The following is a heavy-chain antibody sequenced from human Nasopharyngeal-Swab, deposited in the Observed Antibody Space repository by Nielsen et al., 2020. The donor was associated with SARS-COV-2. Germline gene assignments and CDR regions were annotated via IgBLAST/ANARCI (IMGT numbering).Heavy chain of an antibody. D-gene: IGHD6-13*01. CDR2: IYWDDDK. Sequence: SGPTLLQPTQTLTLTCTFSGFSLSTSGVGVGWIRQPPGKALEWLALIYWDDDKRYSPSLKSRLTITKDTSKNQVVLTMTNMDPVDTATYYCAHRRFGQLVGWFDPWGQGTLVTVSS. CDR1: GFSLSTSGVG. CDR3: AHRRFGQLVGWFDP. V-gene: IGHV2-5*02. J-gene: IGHJ5*02.